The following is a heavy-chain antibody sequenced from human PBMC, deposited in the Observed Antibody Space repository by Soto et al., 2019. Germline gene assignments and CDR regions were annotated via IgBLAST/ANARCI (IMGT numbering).Heavy chain of an antibody. CDR2: ISSSGNT. Sequence: SETLSLTCTVSDGSISNFYWSWIRQPPGKGLEWIGYISSSGNTNYNPSIKSRVSISVDTSKTQFSLNLTSVTAADTAVYYCARASMLLTRSYFDSWGQGTPVTVSS. CDR1: DGSISNFY. CDR3: ARASMLLTRSYFDS. V-gene: IGHV4-59*01. J-gene: IGHJ4*02. D-gene: IGHD3-10*01.